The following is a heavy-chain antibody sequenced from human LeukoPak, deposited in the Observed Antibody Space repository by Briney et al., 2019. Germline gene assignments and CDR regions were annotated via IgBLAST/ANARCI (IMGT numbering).Heavy chain of an antibody. J-gene: IGHJ4*02. V-gene: IGHV3-11*05. CDR1: GFTFSDYY. CDR2: ISSSSYT. D-gene: IGHD4/OR15-4a*01. CDR3: AREMGQYGGYSDY. Sequence: SGGSLRLSCAASGFTFSDYYMSWIRQAPGKGLEWVSYISSSSYTNYADSVKGRFTISRDNAKNSLYLQMNSLRAEDTAVYYCAREMGQYGGYSDYWGQGTLVTVSS.